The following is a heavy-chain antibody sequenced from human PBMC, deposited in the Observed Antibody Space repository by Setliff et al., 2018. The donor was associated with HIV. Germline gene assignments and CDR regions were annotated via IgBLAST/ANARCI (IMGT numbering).Heavy chain of an antibody. D-gene: IGHD3-22*01. V-gene: IGHV3-23*01. Sequence: PGGSLRLSCVTSGFTFTDYAMTWVRQAPGEGLQYVSALSGSGGITYYADSVKGRFTISRDNAKNSLYLQMNSLRAEDTAVYYCARGEYYYDSSGYYYDWFDPWGQGTLVTVSS. J-gene: IGHJ5*02. CDR1: GFTFTDYA. CDR2: LSGSGGIT. CDR3: ARGEYYYDSSGYYYDWFDP.